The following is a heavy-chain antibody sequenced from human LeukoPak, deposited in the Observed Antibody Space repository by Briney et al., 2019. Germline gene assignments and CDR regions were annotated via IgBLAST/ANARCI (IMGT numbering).Heavy chain of an antibody. CDR2: ISSSGSTR. CDR1: GFTFSGYE. Sequence: GGSLRLSCGASGFTFSGYEMNWVRQAPGTGLEWVSYISSSGSTRYYADSVKGRFTISRDNSKNTLYLQMNSLRAEDTAVYYCAKSGLNRFDYWGQGTLVTVSS. CDR3: AKSGLNRFDY. V-gene: IGHV3-48*03. J-gene: IGHJ4*02. D-gene: IGHD2-15*01.